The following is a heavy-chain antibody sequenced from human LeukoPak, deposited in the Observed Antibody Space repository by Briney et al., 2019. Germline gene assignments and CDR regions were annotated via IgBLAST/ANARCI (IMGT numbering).Heavy chain of an antibody. V-gene: IGHV4-30-4*01. CDR2: IYYSGST. CDR3: ARGTFDI. J-gene: IGHJ3*02. CDR1: GGSISSSNW. Sequence: PSGTLSLTCAVSGGSISSSNWWSWIRQPPGKGLEWIGYIYYSGSTYYNPSLKSRVTISVDTSKNQFSLKLSSVTAADTAVYYCARGTFDIWGQGTMVTVSS.